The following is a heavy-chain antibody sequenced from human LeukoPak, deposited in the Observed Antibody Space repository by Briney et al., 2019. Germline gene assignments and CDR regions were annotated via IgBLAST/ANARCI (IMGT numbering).Heavy chain of an antibody. CDR1: GASVSSGSYY. V-gene: IGHV4-61*02. Sequence: SQTLSLTCTVSGASVSSGSYYWSWLRQPAGKGLEWIGRIFTPGTINNNPSLKSRVTISLDTSKNQFSLKLSSVTAADTAVYYCARLSGRDYCFDSWGQGTLVTVSS. D-gene: IGHD2/OR15-2a*01. J-gene: IGHJ4*02. CDR2: IFTPGTI. CDR3: ARLSGRDYCFDS.